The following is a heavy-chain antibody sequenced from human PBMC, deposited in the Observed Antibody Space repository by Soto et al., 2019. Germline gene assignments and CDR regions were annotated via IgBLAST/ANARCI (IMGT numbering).Heavy chain of an antibody. CDR2: ISSSSSTI. CDR3: ARGESLLWFGELYYFDC. CDR1: GFTFSSYS. Sequence: GGSLRLSCAASGFTFSSYSMNWVRQAPGKGLEWVSFISSSSSTIYYADSVKGRFTISRDNAKNSLYLQMNSLRAEDTAVYYCARGESLLWFGELYYFDCWGQGTLVTVSS. V-gene: IGHV3-48*01. D-gene: IGHD3-10*01. J-gene: IGHJ4*02.